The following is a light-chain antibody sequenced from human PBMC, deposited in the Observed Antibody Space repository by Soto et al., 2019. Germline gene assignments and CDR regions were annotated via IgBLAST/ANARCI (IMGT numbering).Light chain of an antibody. J-gene: IGLJ1*01. CDR1: KLGDKY. Sequence: SYELTQPPSVSVSPGQTASITCSGDKLGDKYACWYQQKPGQSPVPVIYQDSKRPSGIPERFSGSNSGNTATLTISGTQAMDEADYYCQAWDSSTGVFGTGTKLTVL. V-gene: IGLV3-1*01. CDR3: QAWDSSTGV. CDR2: QDS.